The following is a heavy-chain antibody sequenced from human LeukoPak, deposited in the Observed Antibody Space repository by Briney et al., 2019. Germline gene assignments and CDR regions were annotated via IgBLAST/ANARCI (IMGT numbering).Heavy chain of an antibody. D-gene: IGHD2-2*01. Sequence: ASVKVSCKASGYTFTDYYIHWVRQAPGQGLEWMGWINPNSGGTNYAQKFQGRVSMTRDTSISTAYMELSRLRSDDTAVYFCARVGAPAPHYYYYYMDVWGKGTTVTVSS. J-gene: IGHJ6*03. CDR3: ARVGAPAPHYYYYYMDV. CDR2: INPNSGGT. V-gene: IGHV1-2*02. CDR1: GYTFTDYY.